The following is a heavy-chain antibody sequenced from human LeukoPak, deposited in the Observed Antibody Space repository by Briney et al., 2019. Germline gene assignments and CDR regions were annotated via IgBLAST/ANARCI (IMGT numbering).Heavy chain of an antibody. CDR3: AREAAEAGIYDY. CDR2: ISSRGFTI. D-gene: IGHD6-19*01. J-gene: IGHJ4*02. V-gene: IGHV3-11*01. CDR1: GFTFSDYY. Sequence: GGSLRLSCAASGFTFSDYYMTWIRQAPGKGLEWVSYISSRGFTIYYADSVKGRFTISRDNAKNSLYLQMNSLRAEDTAVYYCAREAAEAGIYDYWGQGTLVTVSS.